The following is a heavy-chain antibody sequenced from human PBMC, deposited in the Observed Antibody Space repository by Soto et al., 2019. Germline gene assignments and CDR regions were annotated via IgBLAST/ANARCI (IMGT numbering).Heavy chain of an antibody. V-gene: IGHV4-39*01. CDR2: LCYSGST. CDR1: GGSISSSSDY. Sequence: SETLSLTCTVSGGSISSSSDYWGRINQPPGKGLEWIGSLCYSGSTYYNPSLKSRVTISVDTSKNQFSLKLSSVTAADTAVYYCVGSGYSPFDYWGQGTLVTVSS. J-gene: IGHJ4*02. CDR3: VGSGYSPFDY. D-gene: IGHD3-22*01.